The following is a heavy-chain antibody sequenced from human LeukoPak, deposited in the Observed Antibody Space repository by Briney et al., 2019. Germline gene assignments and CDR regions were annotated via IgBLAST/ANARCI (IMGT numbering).Heavy chain of an antibody. D-gene: IGHD2-15*01. CDR1: GFTFSSYW. CDR2: INSDGRSI. J-gene: IGHJ4*02. Sequence: PGGSLRLSCAASGFTFSSYWMHWVRQAPGKGLVWVSRINSDGRSISYADSVKGRFTISRDNAKNTLYLQMNSLRAEDTAVYYCARRPVVATPDYFDYWGQGTLVTVSS. CDR3: ARRPVVATPDYFDY. V-gene: IGHV3-74*01.